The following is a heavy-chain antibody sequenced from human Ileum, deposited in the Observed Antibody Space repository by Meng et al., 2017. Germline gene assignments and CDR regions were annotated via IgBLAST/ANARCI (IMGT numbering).Heavy chain of an antibody. CDR2: IYWDDDK. J-gene: IGHJ4*02. D-gene: IGHD2-15*01. CDR1: GFSVTTSGVG. CDR3: AHRSSADKGDGGYFDY. Sequence: QITLKESGHTLLKPTQTPTLTCTFSGFSVTTSGVGVGWIRQPPGKALEWLALIYWDDDKRYSPSLESRLTITKDTSKNQVVLTMTNMDPVDTATYYCAHRSSADKGDGGYFDYWGQGTLVTVSS. V-gene: IGHV2-5*02.